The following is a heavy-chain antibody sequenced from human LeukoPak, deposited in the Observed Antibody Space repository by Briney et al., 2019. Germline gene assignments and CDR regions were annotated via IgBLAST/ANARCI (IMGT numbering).Heavy chain of an antibody. V-gene: IGHV3-21*01. Sequence: GGSLRLSVAASGLTFSSYSLTWVRQAPGKGLEWASSIIISSSYIYYADSVKGRFTISRDNAKNSLYLQMNSLRAEDTAVYYCARDRNYDFWSGTTRDAFDIWGQGTMVTVSS. J-gene: IGHJ3*02. CDR2: IIISSSYI. D-gene: IGHD3-3*01. CDR1: GLTFSSYS. CDR3: ARDRNYDFWSGTTRDAFDI.